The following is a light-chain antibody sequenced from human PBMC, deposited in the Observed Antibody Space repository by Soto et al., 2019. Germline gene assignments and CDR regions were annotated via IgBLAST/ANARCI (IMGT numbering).Light chain of an antibody. J-gene: IGKJ1*01. CDR3: YQYDSSPWT. CDR2: GAS. V-gene: IGKV3-20*01. CDR1: QSVSSSS. Sequence: ETVLTQSPGTPSLSPGERATLSCRASQSVSSSSLAWYQQRPGQAPRLLIYGASSRATGIPDRFSGSGSGTDFTLTISRLEPEDFAVYFCYQYDSSPWTFGQGTKV.